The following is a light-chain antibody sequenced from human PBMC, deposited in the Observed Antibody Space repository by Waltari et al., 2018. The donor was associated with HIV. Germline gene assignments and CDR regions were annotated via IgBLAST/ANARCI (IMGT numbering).Light chain of an antibody. CDR3: AVWDGSLSVGV. CDR2: RSY. CDR1: SSNAGRSY. V-gene: IGLV1-47*01. Sequence: QSVLTQPPSASGTPGQRVTISCSGSSSNAGRSYVYWYQQVPGTAPKLLIYRSYQRPSGVPDRFSGSKSGTSASLAISGLRSEDEADYYCAVWDGSLSVGVFGGGTKVTVL. J-gene: IGLJ2*01.